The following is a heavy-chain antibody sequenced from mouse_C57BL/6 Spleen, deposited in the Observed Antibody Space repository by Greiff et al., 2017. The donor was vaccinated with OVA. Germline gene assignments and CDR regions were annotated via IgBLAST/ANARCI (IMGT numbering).Heavy chain of an antibody. CDR1: GYTFTSYW. CDR2: IDPSDSYT. J-gene: IGHJ2*01. D-gene: IGHD2-13*01. CDR3: ARGVRYYFDY. V-gene: IGHV1-69*01. Sequence: VQLQQPGAELVMPGASVKLSCKASGYTFTSYWMHWVKQRPGQGLEWIGEIDPSDSYTNYNQKFKGKSTLTVDKSSSTAYMQLSSLTSEDSAVYYCARGVRYYFDYWGQGTTLTVSS.